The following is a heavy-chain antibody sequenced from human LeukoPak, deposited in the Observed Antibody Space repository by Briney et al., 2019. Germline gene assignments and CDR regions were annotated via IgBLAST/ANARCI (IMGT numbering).Heavy chain of an antibody. Sequence: KPSETLSLTCAVYGGSFSGYYWSWIRQPPGKGLEWIGEINHSGNTNYNPSLKSRVTISVDTSKNQFSLKLSSVTAADTAVYYCAASERITSQNIFHDYWGQGTLVTVSS. CDR1: GGSFSGYY. CDR3: AASERITSQNIFHDY. CDR2: INHSGNT. D-gene: IGHD3-9*01. J-gene: IGHJ4*02. V-gene: IGHV4-34*01.